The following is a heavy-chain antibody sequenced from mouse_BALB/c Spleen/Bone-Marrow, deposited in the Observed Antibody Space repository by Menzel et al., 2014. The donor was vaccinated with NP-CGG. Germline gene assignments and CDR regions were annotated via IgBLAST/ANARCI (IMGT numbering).Heavy chain of an antibody. CDR3: ARGGLGYAMDY. CDR1: GYSITSGYY. D-gene: IGHD2-2*01. J-gene: IGHJ4*01. V-gene: IGHV3-6*02. CDR2: ISYDGGN. Sequence: EVHLVESGPGLVKPSQSLSLTCSVTGYSITSGYYWNWIRQFPGNKLEWMGCISYDGGNNYIPSLKHRISITRDTSKNQFFLKLNSVTAEDTATYYCARGGLGYAMDYWGQGTSVTVSS.